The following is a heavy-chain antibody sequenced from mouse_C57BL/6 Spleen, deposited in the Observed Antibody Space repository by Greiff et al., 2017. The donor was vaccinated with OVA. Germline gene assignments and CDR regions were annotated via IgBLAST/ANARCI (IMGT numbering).Heavy chain of an antibody. CDR3: ARSGQDYAMDY. CDR2: IDPGDGAT. Sequence: VQLVESGPELVKPGASVKLSCKASGYAFSSSWMHWVKQRPGQGLEWIGRIDPGDGATNYNGKFKGKATLTADKSSSTAYMQLSSLTSEDSAVYYCARSGQDYAMDYWGQGTSVTVSA. V-gene: IGHV1-82*01. D-gene: IGHD3-3*01. J-gene: IGHJ4*01. CDR1: GYAFSSSW.